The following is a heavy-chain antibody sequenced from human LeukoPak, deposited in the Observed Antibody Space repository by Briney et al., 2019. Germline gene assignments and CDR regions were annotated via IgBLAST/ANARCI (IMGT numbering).Heavy chain of an antibody. CDR2: INPNSGGT. CDR1: GYTFTGYY. D-gene: IGHD1-1*01. Sequence: ASVKVSCKASGYTFTGYYMHWVRQAPGQGLEWMGWINPNSGGTNYAQKFQGRVTMTRDTSISTAYMELSRLRSDDTALYYCARDSGTTPYDMDVWGQGTTVTVSS. J-gene: IGHJ6*02. V-gene: IGHV1-2*02. CDR3: ARDSGTTPYDMDV.